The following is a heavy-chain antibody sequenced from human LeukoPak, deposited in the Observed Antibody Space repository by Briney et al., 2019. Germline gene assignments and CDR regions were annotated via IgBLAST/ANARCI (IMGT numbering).Heavy chain of an antibody. J-gene: IGHJ4*02. CDR3: AREYNGSGDY. Sequence: ASVKVSCKASGYTFTNYGISWVRQAPGQGLEWVGWISAYNGNTNSAQKLQGRVTMATDTSTSTAYMELRSLRSDDTAVYYCAREYNGSGDYWGQGTLVTVSS. CDR2: ISAYNGNT. D-gene: IGHD3-10*01. V-gene: IGHV1-18*01. CDR1: GYTFTNYG.